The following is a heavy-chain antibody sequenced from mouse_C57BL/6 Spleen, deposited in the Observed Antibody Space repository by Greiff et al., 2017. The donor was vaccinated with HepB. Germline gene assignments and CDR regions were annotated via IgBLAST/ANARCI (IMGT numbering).Heavy chain of an antibody. D-gene: IGHD2-5*01. CDR3: ARGGVTPYYAMDY. J-gene: IGHJ4*01. CDR1: GYAFTNYL. V-gene: IGHV1-54*01. Sequence: VQLQQSGAELVRPGTSVKVSCKASGYAFTNYLIEWVKQRPGQGLEWIGVINPGSGGTNYNEKFKGKATLTADKSSSTAYMQLSSLTSEDSAVYFCARGGVTPYYAMDYWGQGTSVTVSS. CDR2: INPGSGGT.